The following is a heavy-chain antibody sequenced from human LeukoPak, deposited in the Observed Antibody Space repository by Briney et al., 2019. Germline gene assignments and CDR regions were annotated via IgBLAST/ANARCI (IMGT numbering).Heavy chain of an antibody. CDR3: ARVEYYYGSGSYPFDY. CDR1: GYSISSGYY. J-gene: IGHJ4*02. V-gene: IGHV4-38-2*02. Sequence: SETLSLTCTVSGYSISSGYYWGWIRQPPGKGLEWIGSIYHSGSTYYNPSLKSRVTISVDTSKNQFSLKLSSVTAADTAVYYCARVEYYYGSGSYPFDYWGQGTLVTVSS. D-gene: IGHD3-10*01. CDR2: IYHSGST.